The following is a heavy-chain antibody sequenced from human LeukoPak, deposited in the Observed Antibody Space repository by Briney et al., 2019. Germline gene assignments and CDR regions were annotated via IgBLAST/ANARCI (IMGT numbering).Heavy chain of an antibody. Sequence: GASVKVSCKASGYTFTSYDINWVRQATGQGLEWMGWMNPNSGNTGYAQKFQGRVTMTSNTSISTAYMELSSLRSEDTAVYYCARGGRLRLGELSLYYWGQGTLVTVSS. D-gene: IGHD3-16*02. CDR3: ARGGRLRLGELSLYY. CDR1: GYTFTSYD. V-gene: IGHV1-8*01. J-gene: IGHJ4*02. CDR2: MNPNSGNT.